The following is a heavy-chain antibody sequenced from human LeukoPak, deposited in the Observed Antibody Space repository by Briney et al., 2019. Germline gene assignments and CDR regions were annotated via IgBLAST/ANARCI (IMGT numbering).Heavy chain of an antibody. CDR2: IYYSGST. CDR3: ASTLLGYCSSTSCSESYYYYMDV. D-gene: IGHD2-2*01. Sequence: SETLSLTCTVSGGSISSYYWSWIRQPPGKGLEWIGYIYYSGSTNYNPSLKSRVTISVDTSKNQFSLKLSSVTAADTAVYYCASTLLGYCSSTSCSESYYYYMDVWGKGTTVTVSS. J-gene: IGHJ6*03. CDR1: GGSISSYY. V-gene: IGHV4-59*01.